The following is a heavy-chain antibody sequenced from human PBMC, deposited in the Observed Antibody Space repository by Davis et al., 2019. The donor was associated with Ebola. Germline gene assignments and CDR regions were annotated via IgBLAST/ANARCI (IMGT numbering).Heavy chain of an antibody. D-gene: IGHD6-13*01. Sequence: SGPTLVKPTQTLTLTCTFSGFSLSTSGMCVSWIRQPPGKALEWLALIDWADDNSYSTSLKTRLTISKDTSKNQVVLTMTNMDPVDTATYYCARSPRGSSWYGGGYYYYYYGMDVWGQGTTVTVSS. V-gene: IGHV2-70*01. CDR1: GFSLSTSGMC. CDR3: ARSPRGSSWYGGGYYYYYYGMDV. CDR2: IDWADDN. J-gene: IGHJ6*02.